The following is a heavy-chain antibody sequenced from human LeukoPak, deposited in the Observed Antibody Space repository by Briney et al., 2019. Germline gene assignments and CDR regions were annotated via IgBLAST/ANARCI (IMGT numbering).Heavy chain of an antibody. D-gene: IGHD2/OR15-2a*01. CDR3: ARAREYRAGGFDH. Sequence: GGSLRLSCEASGFTXDXXGMSWVRQAPGKGLXXXSGXNXXXXVXXYXXXXXGRXXIXXDNAKNSLFLQMNSLRAEDTALYYCARAREYRAGGFDHWGQGTLVTASS. V-gene: IGHV3-20*04. CDR2: XNXXXXVX. J-gene: IGHJ4*01. CDR1: GFTXDXXG.